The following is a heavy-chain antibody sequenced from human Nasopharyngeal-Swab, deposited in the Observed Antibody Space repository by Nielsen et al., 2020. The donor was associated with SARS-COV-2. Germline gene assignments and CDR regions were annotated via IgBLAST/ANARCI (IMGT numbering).Heavy chain of an antibody. V-gene: IGHV3-13*01. CDR1: GITFSSYD. Sequence: GEPLKISWAASGITFSSYDMHWVGQATGKGLEWVSAIGTAGDTYYPGSVKGRFTISRENAKNSLYLQMNSLRAGDTAVYYCARVCGDCYSSEYFQHWGQGTLVTVSS. J-gene: IGHJ1*01. D-gene: IGHD2-21*02. CDR3: ARVCGDCYSSEYFQH. CDR2: IGTAGDT.